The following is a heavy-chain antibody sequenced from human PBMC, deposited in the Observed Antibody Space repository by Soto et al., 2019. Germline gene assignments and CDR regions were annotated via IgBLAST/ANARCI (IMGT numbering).Heavy chain of an antibody. CDR2: VGTVGDK. Sequence: EVQLVESGGGLVQPGGSLRLSCAASGFRFSSHDMHWFRQATGKGLEWVSGVGTVGDKYYSDSVKGRFTVSREDAMSSLYLQRKSLRAGDTAVYYFARDDILVIPGGSYNYGMDVWGNGTTVTVSS. CDR3: ARDDILVIPGGSYNYGMDV. CDR1: GFRFSSHD. D-gene: IGHD2-2*01. J-gene: IGHJ6*04. V-gene: IGHV3-13*01.